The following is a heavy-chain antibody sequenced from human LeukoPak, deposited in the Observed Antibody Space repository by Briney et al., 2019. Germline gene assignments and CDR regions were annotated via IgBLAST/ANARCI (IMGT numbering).Heavy chain of an antibody. V-gene: IGHV4-34*01. Sequence: KPSETLSLTCAVYGGSFSGYYWSWIRQPPGKGLEWIGEINHSGSTNYNPSLKSRVTISVDTSKNQFSLKLSSVTTTDTAVYYCASRDGYKKGDYWGKGTLVTVSS. J-gene: IGHJ4*02. CDR3: ASRDGYKKGDY. CDR2: INHSGST. D-gene: IGHD5-24*01. CDR1: GGSFSGYY.